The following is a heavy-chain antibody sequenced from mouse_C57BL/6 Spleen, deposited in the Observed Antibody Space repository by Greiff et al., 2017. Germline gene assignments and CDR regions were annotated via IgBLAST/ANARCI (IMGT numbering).Heavy chain of an antibody. Sequence: QLKESGAELARPGASVKRSCKASGYTFPSYGLSWVKQRTGQGLEWIGEIYPRSGNTYYNEKFKGKATRTADKSSSTAYMELRSLTSEDSAVYFCARQLGRGYFDYWGQGTTLTVSS. CDR2: IYPRSGNT. CDR3: ARQLGRGYFDY. V-gene: IGHV1-81*01. CDR1: GYTFPSYG. J-gene: IGHJ2*01. D-gene: IGHD4-1*02.